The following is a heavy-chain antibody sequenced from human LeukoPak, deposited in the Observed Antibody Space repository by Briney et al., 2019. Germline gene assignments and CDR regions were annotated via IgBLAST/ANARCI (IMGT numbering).Heavy chain of an antibody. J-gene: IGHJ4*02. Sequence: ASVTVSCKASGYTFTSYGINWVRQAPGQGVEGMGWISGYNGNTNYAQNLQGRVTMTTDTSTSTAYMELKSLRSDDTAVYYCARGFLMALSDLDYWGQGTLVTVSS. V-gene: IGHV1-18*01. CDR2: ISGYNGNT. CDR1: GYTFTSYG. D-gene: IGHD2-8*01. CDR3: ARGFLMALSDLDY.